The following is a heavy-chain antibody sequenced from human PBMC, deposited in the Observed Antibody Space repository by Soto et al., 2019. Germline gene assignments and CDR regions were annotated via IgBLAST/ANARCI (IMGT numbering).Heavy chain of an antibody. J-gene: IGHJ4*02. D-gene: IGHD5-12*01. V-gene: IGHV1-69*13. CDR2: IIPIFGTA. CDR1: GGTFSSYA. CDR3: ARYSGYEYPMDGQKRILIAVAGDL. Sequence: GASGKVSCTASGGTFSSYAISWVRQAPGQGLEWMGGIIPIFGTANYAQKFQGRVTITADESTSTAYMELSSLRSEDTAVYYCARYSGYEYPMDGQKRILIAVAGDLWGQGTLVTVSS.